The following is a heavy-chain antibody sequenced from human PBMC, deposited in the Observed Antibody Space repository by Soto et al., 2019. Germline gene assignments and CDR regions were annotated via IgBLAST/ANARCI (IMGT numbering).Heavy chain of an antibody. CDR1: GGSISSITYY. J-gene: IGHJ4*02. V-gene: IGHV4-39*01. Sequence: QLQLQESGPGLVKPSETLSLTCAVSGGSISSITYYWGWIRQPPGKGLEWIGSIYESGSTYYNPSPKSRVTISVDTSKTQFSLRLSSVTAADTAVYYCARRITVPDNYFDLWGQGTLVTVSS. CDR2: IYESGST. CDR3: ARRITVPDNYFDL. D-gene: IGHD4-17*01.